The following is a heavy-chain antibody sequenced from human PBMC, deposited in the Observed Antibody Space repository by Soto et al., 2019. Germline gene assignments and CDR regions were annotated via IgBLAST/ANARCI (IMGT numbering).Heavy chain of an antibody. CDR1: GFTFSSYA. J-gene: IGHJ4*02. CDR2: ISYDGSNK. V-gene: IGHV3-30-3*01. CDR3: ARGSSGWSDY. Sequence: QVQLVESGGGVVQPGRSLSLSCAASGFTFSSYAMHWVRQAPGKGLEWVAVISYDGSNKYYADSVKGRFTISRDNSKNTLYLQMNSLRAEDTAVYYCARGSSGWSDYWGQGTLVTVSS. D-gene: IGHD6-19*01.